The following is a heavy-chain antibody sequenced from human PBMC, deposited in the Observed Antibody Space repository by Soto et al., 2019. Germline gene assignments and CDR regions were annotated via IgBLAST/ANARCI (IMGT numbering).Heavy chain of an antibody. J-gene: IGHJ4*02. CDR2: IYYSGST. CDR3: ARHLNWDFDY. V-gene: IGHV4-39*01. CDR1: GVSIGTDSYY. Sequence: KPSETLSLTCTVSGVSIGTDSYYWGWLRQPPEKGLEWIGTIYYSGSTYYNPSLKSRVTISVDTSKNQFSLRLSSVTAADTAVYYCARHLNWDFDYWGQGTLVTVSS. D-gene: IGHD7-27*01.